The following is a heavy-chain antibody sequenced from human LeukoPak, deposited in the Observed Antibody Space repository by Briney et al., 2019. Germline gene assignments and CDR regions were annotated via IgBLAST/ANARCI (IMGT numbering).Heavy chain of an antibody. Sequence: GGSLRLSCAASGFSFSTYSMNWARQAPGKGLEWISYISRSSDTIYYADSVKGRFTISRDNAKNSPYLQMNSLRAEDAAVYYCARDPPFLPDITGGDYWGQGTLVTVSS. D-gene: IGHD1-14*01. CDR3: ARDPPFLPDITGGDY. J-gene: IGHJ4*02. CDR2: ISRSSDTI. CDR1: GFSFSTYS. V-gene: IGHV3-48*01.